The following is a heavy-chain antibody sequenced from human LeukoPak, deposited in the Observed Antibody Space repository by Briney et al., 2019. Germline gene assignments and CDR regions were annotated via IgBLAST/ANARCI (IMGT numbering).Heavy chain of an antibody. J-gene: IGHJ4*02. Sequence: ASVKVSCKASGGTFNSYAISWVRQAPGQGLEWMGGIIPIFGTPKYAQNYQGRVTVTADESTSTAYMELSSLTSEDTAVYYCARDNKWELFALDYWGQGTLVTVSS. CDR3: ARDNKWELFALDY. CDR1: GGTFNSYA. CDR2: IIPIFGTP. V-gene: IGHV1-69*13. D-gene: IGHD1-26*01.